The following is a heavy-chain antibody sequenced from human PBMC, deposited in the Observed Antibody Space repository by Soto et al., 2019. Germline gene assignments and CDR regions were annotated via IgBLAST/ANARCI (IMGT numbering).Heavy chain of an antibody. CDR2: IIPIFGTA. CDR3: AITSATVVTPAPFDY. CDR1: GGTFSSYA. J-gene: IGHJ4*02. Sequence: QVQLVQSGAEVKKPGSSVKVSCKASGGTFSSYAISWVRQAPGQGLEWMGGIIPIFGTATYAQKFQGRVTITADESTSTAYMALSRLRSEDTAVYYCAITSATVVTPAPFDYWGQGTLVTVSS. V-gene: IGHV1-69*12. D-gene: IGHD4-17*01.